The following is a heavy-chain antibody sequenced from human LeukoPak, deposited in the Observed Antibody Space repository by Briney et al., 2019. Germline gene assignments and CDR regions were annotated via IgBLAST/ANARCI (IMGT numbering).Heavy chain of an antibody. D-gene: IGHD5-18*01. Sequence: SETLSLTCTVSGGSISSYYWSWIRQPPGKGLEWIGYIYYTGSTNYNPSLKSRGTISLDTSKNQISLKLSSVTAADTAVYYCARGRYSYGSKYWYFDLWAVAPWSLSPQ. J-gene: IGHJ2*01. V-gene: IGHV4-59*01. CDR1: GGSISSYY. CDR2: IYYTGST. CDR3: ARGRYSYGSKYWYFDL.